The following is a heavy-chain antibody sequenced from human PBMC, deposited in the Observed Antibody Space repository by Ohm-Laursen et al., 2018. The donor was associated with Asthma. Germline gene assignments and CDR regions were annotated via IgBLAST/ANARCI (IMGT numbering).Heavy chain of an antibody. CDR3: ARDSWLRLRYYFDY. V-gene: IGHV3-21*01. D-gene: IGHD5-12*01. Sequence: SLRLSCAASGFTFSSYSMNWVRQAPGKGLEWVSSISSSSSYIYYADSLKGRFTISRDNSKNTLYLQMNSLRAEDTAVYYCARDSWLRLRYYFDYWGQGTLVTVSS. J-gene: IGHJ4*02. CDR2: ISSSSSYI. CDR1: GFTFSSYS.